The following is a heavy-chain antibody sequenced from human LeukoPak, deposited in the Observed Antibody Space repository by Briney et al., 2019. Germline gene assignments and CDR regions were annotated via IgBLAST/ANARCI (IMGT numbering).Heavy chain of an antibody. D-gene: IGHD6-13*01. Sequence: PGGSLRLSCTASGFTFGDYAMSWVRQAPGKGLEWVGFIRSKAYGGTTEYAASVKGRFTISRDDSKSIAYLQMNSLRAEDTAVYYCAKASIAAAAPYYFDYWGQGTLVTVSS. V-gene: IGHV3-49*04. CDR3: AKASIAAAAPYYFDY. J-gene: IGHJ4*02. CDR2: IRSKAYGGTT. CDR1: GFTFGDYA.